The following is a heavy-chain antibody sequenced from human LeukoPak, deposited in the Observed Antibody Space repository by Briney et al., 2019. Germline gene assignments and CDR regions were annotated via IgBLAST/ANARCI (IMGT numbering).Heavy chain of an antibody. V-gene: IGHV3-66*01. J-gene: IGHJ2*01. CDR1: GFTVSSSY. Sequence: GGSLRLSCAVSGFTVSSSYMSWVRQATGKGLEWVSFIYSGGNTYYTDSVKGRFTISRGNSKNTLYLQMNSLRAEDTAVYYCARRVTTGSYFDLWGRGTLVTVSS. CDR3: ARRVTTGSYFDL. CDR2: IYSGGNT. D-gene: IGHD4-17*01.